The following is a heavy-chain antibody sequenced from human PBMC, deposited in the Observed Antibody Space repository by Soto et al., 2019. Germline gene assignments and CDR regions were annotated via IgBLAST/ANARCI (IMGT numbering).Heavy chain of an antibody. CDR3: AREVVVATYYYYYGMDV. CDR2: ISYDGSNK. Sequence: GGSLRLSCAASGFTFISYAMHWVRQAPGKGLEWVAVISYDGSNKYYADSVKGRFTISRDNSKNTLYLQMNSLRAEDTAVYYCAREVVVATYYYYYGMDVWGQGTTVTVSS. V-gene: IGHV3-30-3*01. CDR1: GFTFISYA. D-gene: IGHD2-15*01. J-gene: IGHJ6*02.